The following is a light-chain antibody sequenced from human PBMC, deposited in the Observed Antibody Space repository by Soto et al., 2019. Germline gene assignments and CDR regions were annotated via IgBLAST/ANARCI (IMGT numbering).Light chain of an antibody. CDR1: QDISNS. CDR3: QHSKDLPPT. J-gene: IGKJ3*01. CDR2: DAY. Sequence: DIKMTQSPSSLSASVEDRVTNSCQASQDISNSLNWYQQKPGKAPELLIYDAYNLEKGVPSRFSGSGTGTDFTLTISSLQPEDIATYYCQHSKDLPPTFGPGTNVDIK. V-gene: IGKV1-33*01.